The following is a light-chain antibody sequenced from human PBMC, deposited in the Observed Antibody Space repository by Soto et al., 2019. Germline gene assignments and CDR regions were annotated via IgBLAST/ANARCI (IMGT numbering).Light chain of an antibody. CDR2: GAS. CDR3: QQYNNWGT. CDR1: QSVSSN. J-gene: IGKJ1*01. V-gene: IGKV3-15*01. Sequence: EIVMTQSPATLSVSPGERATLSCRASQSVSSNLAWYQQKPVQAPRLLISGASTRATGIPARFSGSRSGTEFTLTISSLQSEDFAVYYCQQYNNWGTFGQGTKVEIK.